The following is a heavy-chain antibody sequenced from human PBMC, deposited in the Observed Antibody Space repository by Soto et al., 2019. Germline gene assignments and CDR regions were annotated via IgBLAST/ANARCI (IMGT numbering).Heavy chain of an antibody. J-gene: IGHJ4*02. V-gene: IGHV3-33*01. D-gene: IGHD6-19*01. Sequence: QVQLVESGGGVVQPGRSLRLSCAASGFTFSSYGMHWVRQAPGKGLEWVAVIWYDGSNKYYADSVKGRFTISRDNYKNTLYLQMNSLRAEDTAVYYCARDIAVAGTVDYWGQGTLVTVSS. CDR3: ARDIAVAGTVDY. CDR2: IWYDGSNK. CDR1: GFTFSSYG.